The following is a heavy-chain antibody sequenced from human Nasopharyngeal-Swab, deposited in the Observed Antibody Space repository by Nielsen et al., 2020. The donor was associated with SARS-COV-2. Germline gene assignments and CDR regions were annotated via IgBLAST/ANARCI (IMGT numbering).Heavy chain of an antibody. CDR3: TRAMVRGAPNWFDP. J-gene: IGHJ5*02. CDR2: IRSKAYGGTT. Sequence: GVLRLSCTASGFTFGDYAMSWVRQAPGKGLEWVGFIRSKAYGGTTEYAASVKGRFTISRDDSKSIAYLQMNSLKTEDTAVYYCTRAMVRGAPNWFDPWGQGTLVTVSS. D-gene: IGHD3-10*01. V-gene: IGHV3-49*04. CDR1: GFTFGDYA.